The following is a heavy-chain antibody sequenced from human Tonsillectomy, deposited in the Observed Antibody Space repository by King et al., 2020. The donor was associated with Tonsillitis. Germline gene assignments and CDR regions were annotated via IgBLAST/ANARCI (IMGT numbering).Heavy chain of an antibody. CDR2: INHSGST. V-gene: IGHV4-34*01. Sequence: VQLQQWGAGLLKPSETLSLTCAVYGGSFSGYYWSWIRQLPGKGLEWIGEINHSGSTNYNPSLKSRVTISVDTSKNQFSLKLSSVTAADTAVYYCARALIAARPELGYWGQGTLVTVSS. CDR3: ARALIAARPELGY. CDR1: GGSFSGYY. J-gene: IGHJ4*02. D-gene: IGHD6-6*01.